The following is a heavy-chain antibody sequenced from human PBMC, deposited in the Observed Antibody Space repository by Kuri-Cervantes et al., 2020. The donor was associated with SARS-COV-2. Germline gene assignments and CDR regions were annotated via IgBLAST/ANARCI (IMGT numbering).Heavy chain of an antibody. CDR2: ISGSGGST. Sequence: GGSLRLSCAASGFTFSSYAMSWVRQAPGKGLEWVSAISGSGGSTYYADSVKGRFTISRDNSKNTLYLQMNSLRAEDTAVYYCASRSTYCSSTSCYRGYYYYGMDVWGQGNTVNVSS. J-gene: IGHJ6*02. CDR1: GFTFSSYA. D-gene: IGHD2-2*02. V-gene: IGHV3-23*01. CDR3: ASRSTYCSSTSCYRGYYYYGMDV.